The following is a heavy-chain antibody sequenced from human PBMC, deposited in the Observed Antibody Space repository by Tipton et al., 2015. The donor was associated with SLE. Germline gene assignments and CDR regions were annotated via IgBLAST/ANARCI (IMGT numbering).Heavy chain of an antibody. Sequence: TLSLTCTVSGGSISSHYWSWIRQPPGKGLEWIGYIYYSGSTNYNPSLKSRVTISVDRSKNQFSLKLSSVTAADTAVYYCARDRGGGSYPGWFDPWGQGTLVTVSS. D-gene: IGHD1-26*01. CDR2: IYYSGST. V-gene: IGHV4-59*11. CDR3: ARDRGGGSYPGWFDP. CDR1: GGSISSHY. J-gene: IGHJ5*02.